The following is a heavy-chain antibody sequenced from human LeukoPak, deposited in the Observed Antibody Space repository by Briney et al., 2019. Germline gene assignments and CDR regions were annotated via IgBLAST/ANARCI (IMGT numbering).Heavy chain of an antibody. J-gene: IGHJ6*02. Sequence: GASVKVSCKASGYTFTSYDINWVRQATGQGLEWMGWMNPNSGNTGYAQKFQGRVTMTRNTSISTAYMELSSLRSEDTAVYYCATIAAAGIPPWDYYYGMDVWGQGTTVTVSS. CDR1: GYTFTSYD. V-gene: IGHV1-8*01. CDR2: MNPNSGNT. CDR3: ATIAAAGIPPWDYYYGMDV. D-gene: IGHD6-13*01.